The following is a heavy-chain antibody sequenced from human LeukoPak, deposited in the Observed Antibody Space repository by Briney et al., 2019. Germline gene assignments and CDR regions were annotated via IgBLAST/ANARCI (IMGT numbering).Heavy chain of an antibody. CDR1: GGTFSSYA. CDR3: ARVSSGYSGHDSAVYDY. Sequence: GASVKVSCKASGGTFSSYAISWVRQAPGQGLEWMGGIIPIFGTANYAQKFQGRVTITADESTSTAYMELSSLRSEDTAVYYCARVSSGYSGHDSAVYDYWGQGTLVTVSS. CDR2: IIPIFGTA. V-gene: IGHV1-69*13. J-gene: IGHJ4*02. D-gene: IGHD5-12*01.